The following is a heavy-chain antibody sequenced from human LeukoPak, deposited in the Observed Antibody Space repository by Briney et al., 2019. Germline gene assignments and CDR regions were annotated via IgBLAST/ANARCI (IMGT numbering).Heavy chain of an antibody. D-gene: IGHD5-18*01. CDR2: INYSGST. CDR3: ARDGGRGYSYLGWFDP. J-gene: IGHJ5*02. Sequence: SETLSLTCTVSGVSISSSSYYWGWTRQPPGKGLEWIGSINYSGSTYYNPSLKSRVTISVDTSKNQFSLKLSSVTAADTAVYYCARDGGRGYSYLGWFDPWGQGTLVTVSS. V-gene: IGHV4-39*07. CDR1: GVSISSSSYY.